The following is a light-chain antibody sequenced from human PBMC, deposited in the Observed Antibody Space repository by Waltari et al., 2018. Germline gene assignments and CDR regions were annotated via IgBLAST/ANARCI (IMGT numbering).Light chain of an antibody. V-gene: IGKV1-39*01. CDR3: QQSYSPPWT. Sequence: DIQMTQSPSSLSASVGDRVTITCRASQSISSYINWYQQKPGKAPKLRIYAVSSLRSRVPSRFSGSGSGADFTLTISSLQPEDFATYYRQQSYSPPWTFGQGPKVEIK. J-gene: IGKJ1*01. CDR2: AVS. CDR1: QSISSY.